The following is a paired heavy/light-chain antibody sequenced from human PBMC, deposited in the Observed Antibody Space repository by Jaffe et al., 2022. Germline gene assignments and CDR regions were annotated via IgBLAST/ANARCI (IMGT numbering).Heavy chain of an antibody. CDR2: RHHLGTT. CDR3: ARRSMGGAVNYFDY. D-gene: IGHD3-16*01. Sequence: QESGPGLLKPSETLSLTCFVSGSSVTNSFYWAWIRQPPGRGLEWIGSRHHLGTTYYNSTLKSRVTMSIDTSRNQFSLHLTSVSASDTAHYFCARRSMGGAVNYFDYWGQGILVTVSS. J-gene: IGHJ4*02. CDR1: GSSVTNSFY. V-gene: IGHV4-38-2*01.
Light chain of an antibody. CDR2: KDS. V-gene: IGLV3-25*03. CDR3: QSTDSGPSF. CDR1: VLGNQY. J-gene: IGLJ2*01. Sequence: SDDLTQPPSVSVSPGQTARITCSGDVLGNQYVHWYQQKAGQAPIVLIYKDSERPSGVPERFSGSSSGTTATLTINGVQSEDEADYYCQSTDSGPSFFGGGTKLTVL.